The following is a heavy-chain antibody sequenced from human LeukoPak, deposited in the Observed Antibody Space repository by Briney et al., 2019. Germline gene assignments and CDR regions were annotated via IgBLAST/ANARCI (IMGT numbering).Heavy chain of an antibody. CDR2: INHSGST. Sequence: PSETLSLTCAVYGGSFSGYYWSWIRQPPGKGLEWIGEINHSGSTNYNPSLKSRVTISVGTSKNQFSLKLSSVTAADTAVYYCARDLRDGYIGWYYYYGMDVWGQGTTVTVSS. D-gene: IGHD5-24*01. J-gene: IGHJ6*02. V-gene: IGHV4-34*01. CDR3: ARDLRDGYIGWYYYYGMDV. CDR1: GGSFSGYY.